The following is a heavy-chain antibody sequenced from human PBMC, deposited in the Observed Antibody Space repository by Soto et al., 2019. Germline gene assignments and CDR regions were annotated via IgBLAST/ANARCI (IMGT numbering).Heavy chain of an antibody. V-gene: IGHV4-4*02. CDR2: AHHSGRT. J-gene: IGHJ4*02. CDR3: ARSEATGLDY. Sequence: LRRTLSLTCTVSGGSMSSSNWWNWVRQSPGKGLEWIGEAHHSGRTNYNPSLKSRVTISVDKSKNHFSLKLSPVTAADTAVYYCARSEATGLDYWGQGTLVTVSS. D-gene: IGHD1-26*01. CDR1: GGSMSSSNW.